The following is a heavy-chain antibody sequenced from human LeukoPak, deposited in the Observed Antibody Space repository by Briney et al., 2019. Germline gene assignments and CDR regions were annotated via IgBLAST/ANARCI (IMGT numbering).Heavy chain of an antibody. D-gene: IGHD2-15*01. J-gene: IGHJ4*02. V-gene: IGHV3-30*18. CDR1: GFTFSSYG. CDR2: ISYDGSNK. Sequence: GGSLRLSCAASGFTFSSYGMHWARQAPGKGLEWVAVISYDGSNKYYADFVKGRFTISRDNSKNTLYLQMNSLRAEDTAVYYCAKLTPKDYWGQGTLVTVSS. CDR3: AKLTPKDY.